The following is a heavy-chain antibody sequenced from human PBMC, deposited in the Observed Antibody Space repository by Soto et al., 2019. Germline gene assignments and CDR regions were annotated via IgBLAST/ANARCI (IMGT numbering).Heavy chain of an antibody. CDR1: GGSIRSSSYY. CDR3: ARSWDNNYYYYYMDV. J-gene: IGHJ6*03. V-gene: IGHV4-39*07. D-gene: IGHD1-26*01. CDR2: INHSGST. Sequence: PSETLSLTCTVSGGSIRSSSYYWGWIRQPPGKGLEWIGRINHSGSTNYNPSLKSRVTISVDTSKNQFSLKLSSVTAADTAVYYCARSWDNNYYYYYMDVWGKGTTVTVSS.